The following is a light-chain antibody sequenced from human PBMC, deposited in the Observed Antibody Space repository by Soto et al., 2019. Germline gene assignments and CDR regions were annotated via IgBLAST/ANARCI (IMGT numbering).Light chain of an antibody. CDR2: DVS. CDR1: SRDVGGFEY. J-gene: IGLJ3*02. CDR3: SSYTSSSTQV. Sequence: SALTQPASVSGSPGQSITISCSGTSRDVGGFEYVSWYQQHPGKAPKLLIYDVSNRPSGVSDRFSGSKSGNTASLTISGLQADDEADYHCSSYTSSSTQVFGGGTQLTVL. V-gene: IGLV2-14*01.